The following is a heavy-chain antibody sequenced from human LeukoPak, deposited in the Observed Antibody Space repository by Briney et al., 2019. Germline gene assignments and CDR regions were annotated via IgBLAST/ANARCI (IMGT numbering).Heavy chain of an antibody. J-gene: IGHJ5*02. Sequence: GASVKVSCKASGYTFTGYYMHWVRQAPGQGLEWMGWTNPNSGGTNYAQKFQGRVTMTRDTSISTAYMELSRLRSDDTAVYYCARRQTRYSSSWYLGFDPWGQGTLVTVSS. D-gene: IGHD6-13*01. CDR3: ARRQTRYSSSWYLGFDP. V-gene: IGHV1-2*02. CDR1: GYTFTGYY. CDR2: TNPNSGGT.